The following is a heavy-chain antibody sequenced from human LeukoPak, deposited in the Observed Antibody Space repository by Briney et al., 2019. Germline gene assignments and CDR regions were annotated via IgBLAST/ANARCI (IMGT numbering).Heavy chain of an antibody. CDR2: IYYSGST. CDR1: GGSISSYY. J-gene: IGHJ4*02. Sequence: PSETLSLTCTVSGGSISSYYWSWIRQPPGKGLEWIGHIYYSGSTKYNPSLKSRVTISVDTSKNQFSLKLSSVTAADTAVYYCARRVGYTSGWWVDYWGQGILVTVSS. V-gene: IGHV4-59*01. D-gene: IGHD6-19*01. CDR3: ARRVGYTSGWWVDY.